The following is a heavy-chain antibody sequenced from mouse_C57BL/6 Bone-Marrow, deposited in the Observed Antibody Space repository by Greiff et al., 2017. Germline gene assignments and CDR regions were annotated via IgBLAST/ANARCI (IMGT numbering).Heavy chain of an antibody. CDR3: ARQIYGSSYGFAY. CDR1: GFTFSSYG. Sequence: EVMLVESGGDLVKPGGSLKLSCAASGFTFSSYGMSWVRQTPDKRLEWVATISSGGSYTSYPDSVMGRFTISRDNDKKTLYLQMSSLKAEDTAMYYGARQIYGSSYGFAYWCQGTLVTVSA. CDR2: ISSGGSYT. J-gene: IGHJ3*01. D-gene: IGHD1-1*01. V-gene: IGHV5-6*01.